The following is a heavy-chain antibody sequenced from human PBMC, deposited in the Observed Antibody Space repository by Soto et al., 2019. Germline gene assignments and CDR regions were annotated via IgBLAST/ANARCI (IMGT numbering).Heavy chain of an antibody. V-gene: IGHV4-39*01. CDR2: IYYSGNT. CDR3: ARGAISDSSGYPHDY. D-gene: IGHD3-22*01. J-gene: IGHJ4*02. Sequence: SETLSLTCTVSGGSISSSSYYWGWIRQPPGKGLEWIGSIYYSGNTYYNPSLKSRVTMFVDTSKNQFSLKLSSVTAADTAVYYCARGAISDSSGYPHDYWGQGTLVTVSS. CDR1: GGSISSSSYY.